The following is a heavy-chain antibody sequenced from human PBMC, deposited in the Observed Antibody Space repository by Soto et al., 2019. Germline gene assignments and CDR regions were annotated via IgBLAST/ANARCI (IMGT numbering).Heavy chain of an antibody. CDR1: GFTFSSYS. V-gene: IGHV3-48*02. CDR2: ISSSSSTI. D-gene: IGHD3-22*01. J-gene: IGHJ4*02. CDR3: ARAKNYYDSSGYYRGYFDY. Sequence: EVQLVESGGGLVQPGGSLRLSRAASGFTFSSYSMNWVRQAPGKGLEWVSYISSSSSTIYYADSVKGRFTISRDNAKNSLYLQMNSLRDEDTAVYYCARAKNYYDSSGYYRGYFDYWGQGTLVTVSS.